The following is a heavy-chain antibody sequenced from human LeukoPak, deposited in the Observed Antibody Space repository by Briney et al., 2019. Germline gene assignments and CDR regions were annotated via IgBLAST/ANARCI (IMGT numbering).Heavy chain of an antibody. J-gene: IGHJ4*02. D-gene: IGHD2-15*01. Sequence: PGGSLRLSCAASGFTFSNLWMSWVRQAPGKGLKWVANIKQDGSEKYYVDSVKGRFTISRDNAQNSLYLQMNSLRAEDTAIYYCAQTSGGNYWGQGTLVTVSS. CDR1: GFTFSNLW. CDR3: AQTSGGNY. V-gene: IGHV3-7*03. CDR2: IKQDGSEK.